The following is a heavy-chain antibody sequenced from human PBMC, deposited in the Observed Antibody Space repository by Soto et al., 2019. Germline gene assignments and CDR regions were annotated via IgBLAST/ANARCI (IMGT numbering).Heavy chain of an antibody. J-gene: IGHJ4*02. Sequence: SETLSLTCTVSGDSVDHSYWSWIRQAPGKRMEWIGYIIHRGTSRYNPSLNSRVTMSVDTSKNQVSLRLTSVTAAETAIYFCARERRGFGYIDYWGLGTLVTVSS. CDR1: GDSVDHSY. D-gene: IGHD3-3*01. CDR2: IIHRGTS. V-gene: IGHV4-59*02. CDR3: ARERRGFGYIDY.